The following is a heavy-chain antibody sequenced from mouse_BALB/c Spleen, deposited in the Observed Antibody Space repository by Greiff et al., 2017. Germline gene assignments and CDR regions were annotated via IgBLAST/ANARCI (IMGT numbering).Heavy chain of an antibody. D-gene: IGHD1-1*01. CDR1: GFNIKDYY. J-gene: IGHJ3*01. CDR3: ALYYGSPFAY. V-gene: IGHV14-1*02. CDR2: IDPENGNT. Sequence: EVKLVESGAELVRPGALVKLSCKASGFNIKDYYMHWVKQRPEQGLEWIGWIDPENGNTIYDPKFQGKASITADTSSNTAYLQLSSLTSEDTAVYYCALYYGSPFAYWGQGTLVTVSA.